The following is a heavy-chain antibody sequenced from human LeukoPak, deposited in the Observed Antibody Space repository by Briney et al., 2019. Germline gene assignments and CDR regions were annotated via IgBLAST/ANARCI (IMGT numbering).Heavy chain of an antibody. CDR1: GFTFSSYG. D-gene: IGHD3-22*01. CDR3: ASLPLGYYYDSSGYGNY. V-gene: IGHV3-33*01. CDR2: IWYDGSNK. J-gene: IGHJ4*02. Sequence: QPGGSLRLSCAASGFTFSSYGMHWVRQAPGKGLEWVAVIWYDGSNKYYADSVKGRFTISRDNSKNTLYLQMNSLRAEDTAVYYCASLPLGYYYDSSGYGNYWGQGTMVTVSS.